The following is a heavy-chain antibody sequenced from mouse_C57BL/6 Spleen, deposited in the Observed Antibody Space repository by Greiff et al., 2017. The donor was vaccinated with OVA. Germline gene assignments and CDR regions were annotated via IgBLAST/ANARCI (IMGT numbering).Heavy chain of an antibody. CDR3: ARDCGSKGAMDY. J-gene: IGHJ4*01. Sequence: EVKLMESGGGLVKPGGSLKLSCAASGFTFSSYAMSWVRQTPEKRLEWVATISDGGSYTYYPDNVKGRFTISRDNAKNNLYLQMSHLKSEDTAMYYCARDCGSKGAMDYWGQGTSVTVSS. CDR2: ISDGGSYT. CDR1: GFTFSSYA. D-gene: IGHD1-3*01. V-gene: IGHV5-4*01.